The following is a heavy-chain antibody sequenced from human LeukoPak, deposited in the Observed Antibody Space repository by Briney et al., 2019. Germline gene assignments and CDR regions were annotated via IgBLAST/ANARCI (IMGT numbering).Heavy chain of an antibody. J-gene: IGHJ4*02. CDR2: ISGSGGST. V-gene: IGHV3-23*01. CDR3: AKDHAKWWELLPEYYFDY. Sequence: GGSLRLSCAASGFTFSSYAMSWVRQAPGKGLEWVSAISGSGGSTYYADSVKGRFTISRDNSKNTLYLQMNSLRAEDTAVYYCAKDHAKWWELLPEYYFDYWGQGTLVTVSS. D-gene: IGHD1-26*01. CDR1: GFTFSSYA.